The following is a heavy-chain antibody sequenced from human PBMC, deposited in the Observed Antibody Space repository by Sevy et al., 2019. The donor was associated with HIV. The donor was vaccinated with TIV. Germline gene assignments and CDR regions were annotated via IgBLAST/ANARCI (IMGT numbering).Heavy chain of an antibody. D-gene: IGHD6-13*01. Sequence: GGSLRLSCAAAGFSFSRHDMHWARQAPGKGLEWVAVISNDGSDKEYAESVKGRFTVSRDNSKDTVYLQMNGLRLDDAAVYYCANSRGRYEGSSWLYYYYIMDVWGQGTTVTVSS. J-gene: IGHJ6*02. CDR2: ISNDGSDK. CDR1: GFSFSRHD. V-gene: IGHV3-30*18. CDR3: ANSRGRYEGSSWLYYYYIMDV.